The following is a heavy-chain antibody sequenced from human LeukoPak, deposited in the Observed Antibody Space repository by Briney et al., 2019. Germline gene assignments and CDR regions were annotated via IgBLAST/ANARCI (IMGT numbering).Heavy chain of an antibody. Sequence: SGGSLRLSCAASGFTFSSYSMNWVRQAPGKGLEWVSYISSSSSTIYYADSVKGRFTISRDNAKNSLYLQMTSLRAEDTAVYYCARRPITMVRGVDWYFDLWGRGTLVTVSS. D-gene: IGHD3-10*01. CDR3: ARRPITMVRGVDWYFDL. CDR2: ISSSSSTI. CDR1: GFTFSSYS. J-gene: IGHJ2*01. V-gene: IGHV3-48*01.